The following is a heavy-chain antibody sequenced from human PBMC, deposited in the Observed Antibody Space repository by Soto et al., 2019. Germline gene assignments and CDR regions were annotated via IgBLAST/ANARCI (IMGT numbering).Heavy chain of an antibody. CDR2: INAGSGNT. Sequence: GASVKVSCKASGYTFTSYAMHWVRQAPGQRLEWMGWINAGSGNTKYSQKFQGRVTITRDTSASTAYMELSSLRSEDTAVYYCARYCISTSCYEAAGMDVWGQGTTVTVSS. V-gene: IGHV1-3*01. CDR1: GYTFTSYA. D-gene: IGHD2-2*01. CDR3: ARYCISTSCYEAAGMDV. J-gene: IGHJ6*02.